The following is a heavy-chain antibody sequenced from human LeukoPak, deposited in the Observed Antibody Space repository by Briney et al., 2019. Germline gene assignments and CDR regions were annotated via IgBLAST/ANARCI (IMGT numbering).Heavy chain of an antibody. V-gene: IGHV6-1*01. J-gene: IGHJ4*02. D-gene: IGHD6-19*01. CDR2: TYFRSKWYN. CDR3: ARVKDSSGWFDY. Sequence: SQTLSLTCAISGDSVSSNSAAWNWIRQSPSRGLEWLERTYFRSKWYNDYAVPVKSRITINPDTSKNQFSLHLNSVTPEDTAVYYCARVKDSSGWFDYWGQGTLVTVSS. CDR1: GDSVSSNSAA.